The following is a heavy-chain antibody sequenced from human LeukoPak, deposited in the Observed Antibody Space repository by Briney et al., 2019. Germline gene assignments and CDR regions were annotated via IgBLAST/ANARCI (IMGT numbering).Heavy chain of an antibody. Sequence: GGSLRLSCAASGFXFSTYAMHWVRQAPAKGLEWVAVISYVGSNKYYADSVKDRFTISRDNSKNTLYLQMNTLRAEDTAVYYCAKDVSWNWFDPWGQGTLVTVSS. J-gene: IGHJ5*02. V-gene: IGHV3-30*18. CDR1: GFXFSTYA. CDR2: ISYVGSNK. CDR3: AKDVSWNWFDP.